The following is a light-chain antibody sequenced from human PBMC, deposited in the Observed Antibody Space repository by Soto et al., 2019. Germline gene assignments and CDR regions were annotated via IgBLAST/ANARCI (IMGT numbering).Light chain of an antibody. Sequence: DIQITQSPSPLFASVGDRVTITCRASQIINGWLAWYQQKPGKAPKLLIYKASSLESGVPSRFSGSGSGTEFTLTISSLQPDDFATYYCQQYNHYSTFGQGTKV. J-gene: IGKJ1*01. CDR3: QQYNHYST. CDR2: KAS. V-gene: IGKV1-5*03. CDR1: QIINGW.